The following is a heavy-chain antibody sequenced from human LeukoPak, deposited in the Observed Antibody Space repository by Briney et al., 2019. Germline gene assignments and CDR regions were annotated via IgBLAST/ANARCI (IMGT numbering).Heavy chain of an antibody. V-gene: IGHV4-39*01. J-gene: IGHJ4*02. CDR2: IYYSGST. CDR1: GGSTNSSNHY. D-gene: IGHD2/OR15-2a*01. Sequence: PETLSLTCTVSGGSTNSSNHYWGWIRQSPGEGLEWIGSIYYSGSTYYNPSLKSRVTISVDTSKNQFSLKLNSVTAADTAVYYCVRQKITTSDYWGQGTLVTVPS. CDR3: VRQKITTSDY.